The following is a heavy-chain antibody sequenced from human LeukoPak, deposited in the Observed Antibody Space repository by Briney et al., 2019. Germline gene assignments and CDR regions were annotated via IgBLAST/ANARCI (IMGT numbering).Heavy chain of an antibody. CDR3: ARAQYYYDTSGYYNDAFDI. V-gene: IGHV4-61*01. Sequence: SETLCLTCTVSGGSVSSGSYYWSWIRQPPGKGLEWIGYIYYSGSTNYNPSLKSRVTISLDTSQNQFSLKLSSVTAADTAVYYCARAQYYYDTSGYYNDAFDIWGHGTMVTVSS. CDR2: IYYSGST. CDR1: GGSVSSGSYY. J-gene: IGHJ3*02. D-gene: IGHD3-22*01.